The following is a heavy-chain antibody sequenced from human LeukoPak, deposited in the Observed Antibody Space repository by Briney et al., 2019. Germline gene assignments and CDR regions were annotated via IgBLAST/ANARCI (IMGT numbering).Heavy chain of an antibody. D-gene: IGHD4-17*01. Sequence: GGSLRLSCAASGFTFSSYAMSWVRQAPGKGLEWVSAISGSGGSTYYADSVKGRFTISRDNSKNTLYLQMNSLRAEDTAVYYCAKALGITVTTPDAFGIWGQGTMVTVSS. CDR2: ISGSGGST. CDR3: AKALGITVTTPDAFGI. J-gene: IGHJ3*02. V-gene: IGHV3-23*01. CDR1: GFTFSSYA.